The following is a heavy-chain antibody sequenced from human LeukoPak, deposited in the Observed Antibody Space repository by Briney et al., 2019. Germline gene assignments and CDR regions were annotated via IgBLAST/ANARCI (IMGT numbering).Heavy chain of an antibody. CDR2: ISAYNGNT. CDR3: ARDPISGSYHRGWFDP. CDR1: GYTFTSYG. D-gene: IGHD1-26*01. V-gene: IGHV1-18*01. Sequence: ASVKVSCKASGYTFTSYGISWVRQAPGQGLEWMGWISAYNGNTNYAQKLQGRVTMITDTSTSTAYMELRSLRSDDTAVYYCARDPISGSYHRGWFDPWGQGTLVTVSS. J-gene: IGHJ5*02.